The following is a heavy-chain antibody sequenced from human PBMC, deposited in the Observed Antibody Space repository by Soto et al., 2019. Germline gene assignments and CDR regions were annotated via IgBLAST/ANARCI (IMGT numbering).Heavy chain of an antibody. V-gene: IGHV3-23*01. CDR2: TSGSGGNT. CDR3: ARETMIVVRIAPWYFDL. Sequence: VGSLRFSCAASGFTFTSRAMGWVRQAPGKGLEWVSSTSGSGGNTIYADSVKGRFTMSRDNSKNTLYLQMNSMTVDDTAVYYCARETMIVVRIAPWYFDLWGPGTLVTVSS. D-gene: IGHD3-22*01. CDR1: GFTFTSRA. J-gene: IGHJ2*01.